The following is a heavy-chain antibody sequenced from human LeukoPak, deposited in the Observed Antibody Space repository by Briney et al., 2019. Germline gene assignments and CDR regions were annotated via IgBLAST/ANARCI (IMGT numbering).Heavy chain of an antibody. CDR3: ARVKTNHFDY. Sequence: PSETLSLTCTVSGGSISSSSYYWGWIRQPPGKGLVWIGSIYYSGSTYYNPSLKSRVTISVDTSKNQFSLKLSSVTAADTAVYYCARVKTNHFDYWGQGTLVTVSS. V-gene: IGHV4-39*01. J-gene: IGHJ4*02. CDR1: GGSISSSSYY. D-gene: IGHD1-14*01. CDR2: IYYSGST.